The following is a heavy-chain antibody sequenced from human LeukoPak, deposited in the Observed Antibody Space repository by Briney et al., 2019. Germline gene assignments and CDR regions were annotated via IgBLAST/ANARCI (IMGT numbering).Heavy chain of an antibody. CDR2: ISGSGGST. Sequence: GGSLRLSCAASGFTFSSYAMSWVRQAPGKGLEWVSAISGSGGSTYYADSVKGRLTISRDNSKNTLYLQMNSLRAEDTAVYYCAKERTVTTLGIFYPEYYFDYWGQGTLVTVSS. J-gene: IGHJ4*02. CDR1: GFTFSSYA. CDR3: AKERTVTTLGIFYPEYYFDY. V-gene: IGHV3-23*01. D-gene: IGHD4-17*01.